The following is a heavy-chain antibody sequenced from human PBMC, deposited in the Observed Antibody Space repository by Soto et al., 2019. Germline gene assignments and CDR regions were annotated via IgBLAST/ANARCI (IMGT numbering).Heavy chain of an antibody. CDR1: GYTFTTYG. CDR3: ASDYGDYSYFQH. CDR2: ISAYNGNT. V-gene: IGHV1-18*01. Sequence: QIQLVQSGAEVKKPGASVKVSCKASGYTFTTYGISWVRRAPGQGLEWMGWISAYNGNTNYAQKFQGRATMTTDTSTSTAYMELRSLRSDDTAVYYCASDYGDYSYFQHWGQGTLVTVSS. D-gene: IGHD4-17*01. J-gene: IGHJ1*01.